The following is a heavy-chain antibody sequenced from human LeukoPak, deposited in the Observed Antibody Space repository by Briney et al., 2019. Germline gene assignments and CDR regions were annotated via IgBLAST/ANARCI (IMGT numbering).Heavy chain of an antibody. CDR1: GFIFSDHY. D-gene: IGHD2-2*02. CDR3: ARDRYCSSTSCYTGWNY. V-gene: IGHV3-11*04. J-gene: IGHJ4*02. Sequence: GGSLRLSCAASGFIFSDHYMSWIRQAPGKGLEWVSLISSGGGTIYYADSVKGRFTISRDNAKNSLYLQMNSLRAEDTAVYFCARDRYCSSTSCYTGWNYWGQGTLVTVSS. CDR2: ISSGGGTI.